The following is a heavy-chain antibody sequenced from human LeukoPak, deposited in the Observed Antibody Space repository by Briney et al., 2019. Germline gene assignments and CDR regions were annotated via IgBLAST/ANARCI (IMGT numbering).Heavy chain of an antibody. V-gene: IGHV3-23*01. CDR3: ARDRYCSGGSCYFGHYYYYMDV. J-gene: IGHJ6*03. D-gene: IGHD2-15*01. Sequence: GGSLRLSCLASGFTFSSYVMNWVRQTPGKGLEWVSSISVSGGSTFYADSVKGRFTISRDNAKNSLYLQMNSLRAEDTAVYYCARDRYCSGGSCYFGHYYYYMDVWGKGTTVTVSS. CDR2: ISVSGGST. CDR1: GFTFSSYV.